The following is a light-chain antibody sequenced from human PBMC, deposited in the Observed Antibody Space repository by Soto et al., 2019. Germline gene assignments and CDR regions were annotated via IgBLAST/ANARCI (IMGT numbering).Light chain of an antibody. CDR1: QRVSSNF. CDR2: GAS. CDR3: HQTYSPPLT. J-gene: IGKJ5*01. V-gene: IGKV3-20*01. Sequence: EVVLTQSPGTLSLSPGERSTLSCRASQRVSSNFLAWYQHKPGQAPRLLIYGASSRATGIPDRFSGSGSGTDFTLTISRLEPEDFATYYCHQTYSPPLTFGQGTRL.